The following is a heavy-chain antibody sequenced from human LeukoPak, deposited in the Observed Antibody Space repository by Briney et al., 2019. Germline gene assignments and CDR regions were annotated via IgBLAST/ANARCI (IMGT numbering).Heavy chain of an antibody. J-gene: IGHJ4*02. CDR1: GGSISSSSYY. D-gene: IGHD4-23*01. CDR2: IYYSGST. Sequence: SETLSLTCTVSGGSISSSSYYWGWIRQPPGKGLEWIGSIYYSGSTYYNPSLKSRVTISVDTSKNQFSLKLSSVTAADTAVYYCATTSDYGGNSGVYWGQGTLVTVSS. CDR3: ATTSDYGGNSGVY. V-gene: IGHV4-39*01.